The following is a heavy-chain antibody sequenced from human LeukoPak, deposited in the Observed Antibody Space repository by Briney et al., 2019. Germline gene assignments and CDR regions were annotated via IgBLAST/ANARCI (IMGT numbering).Heavy chain of an antibody. D-gene: IGHD3-9*01. CDR2: IDPSDSYT. Sequence: GESLRISCKGSGYSFTSYWISWVRQMLGKGLEWMGRIDPSDSYTNYSPSFQGHVTISADKSISTAYLQWSSLKASDTAMYYWAHGGYDILTGLYYFDYWGQGTLVTVSS. CDR1: GYSFTSYW. CDR3: AHGGYDILTGLYYFDY. V-gene: IGHV5-10-1*01. J-gene: IGHJ4*02.